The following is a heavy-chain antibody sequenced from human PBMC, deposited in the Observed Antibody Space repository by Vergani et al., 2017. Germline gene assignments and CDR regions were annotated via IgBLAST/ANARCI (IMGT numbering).Heavy chain of an antibody. CDR3: ARDWRLLYNRFDP. D-gene: IGHD1-14*01. Sequence: EVQLLESGGDLVQPGGSLRLSCAASGFTFNHYAMNWVRQAPGKGLEWVSGISGSGGSTYYAGSVKGRFTISRDSSKNTLYLQMNSLSAGDTAVYYCARDWRLLYNRFDPWGQGTLVTVSS. CDR1: GFTFNHYA. V-gene: IGHV3-23*01. CDR2: ISGSGGST. J-gene: IGHJ5*02.